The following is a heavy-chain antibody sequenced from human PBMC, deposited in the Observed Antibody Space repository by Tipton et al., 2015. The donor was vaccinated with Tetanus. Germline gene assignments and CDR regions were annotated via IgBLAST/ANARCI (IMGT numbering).Heavy chain of an antibody. V-gene: IGHV4-31*03. J-gene: IGHJ4*02. CDR3: ARGLDPYESGNF. Sequence: TLSLTCTVSGGSIRSGGYYWSWIRQHPVKGLEWIGYIYYTGNTYYNPSLKSRLTISVDTSKNQFSLRLTSVTAADTAVYFCARGLDPYESGNFWGQGTLVTVSS. CDR1: GGSIRSGGYY. CDR2: IYYTGNT. D-gene: IGHD5-12*01.